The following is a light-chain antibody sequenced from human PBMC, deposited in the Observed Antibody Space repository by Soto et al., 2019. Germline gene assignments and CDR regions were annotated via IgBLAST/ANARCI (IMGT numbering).Light chain of an antibody. V-gene: IGKV3-20*01. CDR3: QQYGSSPWT. Sequence: EIVLTQSPGTLSLSPGERATLSCRASQSVSNSYLAWYQQKPGQAPRLLIYTTSSRAPGIPDRFSGSGSGTDFTLTISRLEPEDFAVYYCQQYGSSPWTFGQGTRVEIK. CDR1: QSVSNSY. CDR2: TTS. J-gene: IGKJ1*01.